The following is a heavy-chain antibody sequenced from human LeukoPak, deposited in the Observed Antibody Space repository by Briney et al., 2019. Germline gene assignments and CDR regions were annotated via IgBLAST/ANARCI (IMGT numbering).Heavy chain of an antibody. V-gene: IGHV1-69*13. CDR2: IIPIFGTA. CDR1: GGTFSSYA. J-gene: IGHJ4*02. CDR3: ARDGSSPLDYGDYGALDY. D-gene: IGHD4-17*01. Sequence: ASVKVSCKASGGTFSSYAISWVRQAPGQGLEWMGGIIPIFGTANYAQKFQGRVTITADESTSTAYMELSSLRSEDTAGYYCARDGSSPLDYGDYGALDYWGQGTLVTVSS.